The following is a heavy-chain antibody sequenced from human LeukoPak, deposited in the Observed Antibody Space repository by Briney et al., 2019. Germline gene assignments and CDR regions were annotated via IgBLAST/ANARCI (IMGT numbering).Heavy chain of an antibody. Sequence: GESLKISCKASGYSFTTYWIGWVRQMPGKGLEWMGIIYPADSTAHYSPSFQGQVTISVDKSINTAYLQWSRLKASDTAMYYCARLVHYYDTQSDAFDIWGQGTMVTVSS. CDR1: GYSFTTYW. V-gene: IGHV5-51*01. CDR3: ARLVHYYDTQSDAFDI. J-gene: IGHJ3*02. D-gene: IGHD3-22*01. CDR2: IYPADSTA.